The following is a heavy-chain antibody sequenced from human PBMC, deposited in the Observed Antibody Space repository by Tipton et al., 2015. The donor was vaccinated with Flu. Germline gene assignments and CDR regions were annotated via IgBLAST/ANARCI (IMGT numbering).Heavy chain of an antibody. CDR3: ARSGSYHHYYFDL. J-gene: IGHJ2*01. CDR1: GGSLSSYF. V-gene: IGHV4-4*07. D-gene: IGHD1-26*01. CDR2: IYPSGNT. Sequence: TLSLTCTVSGGSLSSYFWSWIRQPAGKGLEWIGRIYPSGNTNYDPSLQSRVTMSVDTSRNQFSLSLTSVTVADAAIYYCARSGSYHHYYFDLWGRDTLVSVSS.